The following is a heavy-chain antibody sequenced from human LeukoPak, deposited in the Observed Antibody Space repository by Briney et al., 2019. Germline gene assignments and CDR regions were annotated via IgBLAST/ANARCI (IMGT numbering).Heavy chain of an antibody. CDR1: GGSISSSSYY. Sequence: SETLSLTCTVSGGSISSSSYYWGWIRQPPGKGLEWIGSIYYSGSTYYNPSLKSRVTISVETSKNQFSLKLSSVTAADTAVYYCARDHRVVPAAIDWFDPWGQGTLVTVSS. V-gene: IGHV4-39*07. CDR3: ARDHRVVPAAIDWFDP. D-gene: IGHD2-2*02. J-gene: IGHJ5*02. CDR2: IYYSGST.